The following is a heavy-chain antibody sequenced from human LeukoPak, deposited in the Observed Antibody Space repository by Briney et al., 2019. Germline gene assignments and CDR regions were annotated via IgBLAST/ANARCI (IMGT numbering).Heavy chain of an antibody. CDR2: ISGSGGST. D-gene: IGHD6-13*01. Sequence: GGSLRLSCAASGVTFSSYAMSWVRQAPGKGLEWVSAISGSGGSTYYADSVKGRFTISRDNSKNTLYLQMNSLRAEDTAVYYCAAPGYSSSWYEDYWGQGTLVTVSS. CDR3: AAPGYSSSWYEDY. CDR1: GVTFSSYA. J-gene: IGHJ4*02. V-gene: IGHV3-23*01.